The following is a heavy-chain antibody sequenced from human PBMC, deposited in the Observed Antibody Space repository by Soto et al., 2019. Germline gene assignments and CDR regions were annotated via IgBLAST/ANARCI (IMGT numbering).Heavy chain of an antibody. CDR1: GYTFTSYD. CDR2: MNPNSGIT. D-gene: IGHD2-15*01. Sequence: GASVKVSCKASGYTFTSYDINWVRQATGQGLEWMGWMNPNSGITDFAQKFQGRITMTGNTSISTAYMELSRLRSDDTAVYYCARSYCSGGSCYEDYYYGMDVWGQGTTVTVSS. V-gene: IGHV1-8*01. CDR3: ARSYCSGGSCYEDYYYGMDV. J-gene: IGHJ6*02.